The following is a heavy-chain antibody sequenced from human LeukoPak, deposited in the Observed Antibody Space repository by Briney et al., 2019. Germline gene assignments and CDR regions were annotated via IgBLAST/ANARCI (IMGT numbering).Heavy chain of an antibody. V-gene: IGHV3-23*01. CDR3: AKADHCTNGACCQFDF. Sequence: GGSLRLSCLVSGFTFSSYAMSWVRQAPGKGLEWVSAMSGSGGRTYYADSVKGRFTISRDNSKNTLYLQMNSLRVEDTAVYYCAKADHCTNGACCQFDFWGQGTLVTVSS. CDR2: MSGSGGRT. CDR1: GFTFSSYA. D-gene: IGHD2-8*01. J-gene: IGHJ4*02.